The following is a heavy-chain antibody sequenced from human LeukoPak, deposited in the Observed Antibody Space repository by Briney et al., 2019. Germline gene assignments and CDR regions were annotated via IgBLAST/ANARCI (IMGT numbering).Heavy chain of an antibody. CDR3: HLGPYDSSLDY. Sequence: GGSLRLSCAASGFIFSSYAMHWVRQAPGKGLEWVAVISYDGSNKYYADSVKGRFTISRDNSKNTLYLQMNSLRAEDTAVYYCHLGPYDSSLDYWGQGTLVTVSS. J-gene: IGHJ4*02. CDR1: GFIFSSYA. D-gene: IGHD3-22*01. V-gene: IGHV3-30-3*01. CDR2: ISYDGSNK.